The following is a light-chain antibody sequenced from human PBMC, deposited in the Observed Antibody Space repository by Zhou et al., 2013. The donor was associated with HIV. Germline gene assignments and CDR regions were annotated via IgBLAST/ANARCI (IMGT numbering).Light chain of an antibody. CDR3: QQYNFYPLT. CDR1: QSISGY. Sequence: DIQMTQSPSTLSASVGDRVTITCRASQSISGYLAWYQQKPGKAPKLLIYKASTLESGVPSRFSGSGSGTDFALTISSLQPDDFATYYCQQYNFYPLTFGPGTKVEIK. V-gene: IGKV1-5*03. CDR2: KAS. J-gene: IGKJ3*01.